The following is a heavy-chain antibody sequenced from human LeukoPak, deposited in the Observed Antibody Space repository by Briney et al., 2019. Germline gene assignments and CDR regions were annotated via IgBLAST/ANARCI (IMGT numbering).Heavy chain of an antibody. CDR2: IYHSGST. D-gene: IGHD3-10*01. V-gene: IGHV4-4*02. J-gene: IGHJ3*02. Sequence: SETLSLTCAVSGGSISSSNWWSWVRQPPGKGLEWIGEIYHSGSTNYNPSLKSRVTISVDKSKNQFSLKLSSVTAADTAVYYCARVGGSGSYPGAFDIWGQGTMVTVSS. CDR3: ARVGGSGSYPGAFDI. CDR1: GGSISSSNW.